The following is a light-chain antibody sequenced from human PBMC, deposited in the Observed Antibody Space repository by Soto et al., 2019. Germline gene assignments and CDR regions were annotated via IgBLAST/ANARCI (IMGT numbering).Light chain of an antibody. Sequence: DIQMTQSPSSVSASVGDRVTITCRASQDISSWLAWYQQKPGKAPELLIYAASSLQSGVPSRFSGSGSGTDFTLNISSLQHEDFATYYCQQANSFSPFGGGTKVEIK. CDR3: QQANSFSP. V-gene: IGKV1-12*01. CDR2: AAS. CDR1: QDISSW. J-gene: IGKJ4*01.